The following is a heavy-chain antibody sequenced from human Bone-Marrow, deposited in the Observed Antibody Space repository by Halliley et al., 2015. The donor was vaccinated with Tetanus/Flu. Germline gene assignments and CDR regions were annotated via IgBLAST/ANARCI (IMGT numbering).Heavy chain of an antibody. Sequence: WIGYVYYSGRTHNNPSLKRRVTILVDTSKNHFSLKLTSVPAADTGVYYCARDGLSAANFYFDAWGRGTLVTVSS. D-gene: IGHD7-27*01. CDR3: ARDGLSAANFYFDA. V-gene: IGHV4-61*03. J-gene: IGHJ2*01. CDR2: VYYSGRT.